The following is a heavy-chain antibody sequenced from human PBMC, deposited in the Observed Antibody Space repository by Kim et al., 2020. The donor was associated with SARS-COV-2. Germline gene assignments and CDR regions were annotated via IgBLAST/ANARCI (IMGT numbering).Heavy chain of an antibody. D-gene: IGHD3-22*01. CDR2: INPSGGST. J-gene: IGHJ6*02. CDR1: GYTFTSYY. CDR3: ARDPYDTSGYYYGIDV. V-gene: IGHV1-46*01. Sequence: ASVKVSCKASGYTFTSYYMHWVRQAPGQGLEWMGIINPSGGSTSYAQKFQGRVTMTRDTSTTTVYMELSSLRSEDTALYYCARDPYDTSGYYYGIDVWGQGTTVTVSS.